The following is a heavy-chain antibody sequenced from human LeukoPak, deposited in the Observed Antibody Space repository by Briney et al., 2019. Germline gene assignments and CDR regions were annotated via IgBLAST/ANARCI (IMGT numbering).Heavy chain of an antibody. CDR1: GFTFSSYA. CDR2: ISGSGSST. CDR3: AKEMYSGSYYAHDY. V-gene: IGHV3-23*01. Sequence: PGGSLRLSCAASGFTFSSYAMSWVRQAPGKGLQWVSAISGSGSSTYDADSVKGRFTISRDNSKNTRYLQMNSLRAEDTAVYYCAKEMYSGSYYAHDYWGQGTLVTVSS. J-gene: IGHJ4*02. D-gene: IGHD1-26*01.